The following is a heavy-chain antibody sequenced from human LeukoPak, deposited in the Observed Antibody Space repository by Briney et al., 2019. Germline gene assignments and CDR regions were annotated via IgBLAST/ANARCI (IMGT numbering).Heavy chain of an antibody. V-gene: IGHV4-34*01. CDR3: ARGRSSRNRPRLDY. J-gene: IGHJ4*02. D-gene: IGHD1-14*01. CDR2: INHSGST. CDR1: GGSFSGYY. Sequence: SETLSLTCAVYGGSFSGYYWSWIRQPPGKGREWIGEINHSGSTNYNPSLKSRVTISVDTSKNQFSLKLSPVTAADTAVYYCARGRSSRNRPRLDYWGQGTLVTVSS.